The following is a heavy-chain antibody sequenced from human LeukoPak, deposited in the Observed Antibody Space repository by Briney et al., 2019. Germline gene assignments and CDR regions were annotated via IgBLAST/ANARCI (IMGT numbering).Heavy chain of an antibody. J-gene: IGHJ6*02. CDR1: GGSISSYY. V-gene: IGHV4-59*01. D-gene: IGHD2-15*01. CDR2: IYYSGST. Sequence: SETLSLTCTVSGGSISSYYWSWIRQPPGKGLEWIGYIYYSGSTNYNPSLKSRVTISVDTSKNQFSLKLSSVTAADTAVYYCARDQAVVVAANYYYYYGMDVWGQGTTVTVSS. CDR3: ARDQAVVVAANYYYYYGMDV.